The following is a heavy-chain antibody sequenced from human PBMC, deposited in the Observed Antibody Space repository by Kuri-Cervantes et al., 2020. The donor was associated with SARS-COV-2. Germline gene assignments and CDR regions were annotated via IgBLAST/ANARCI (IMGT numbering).Heavy chain of an antibody. Sequence: ESLKISCTVSGGSISSSSYYWGWIRQPPGKGLEWIGSIYYSGSTNYNPSLKSRVTISVDTSKNQFSLKLSSVTAADTAVYYCARDGGGHYYDSSGYYHYYYYGMDVWGQGTTVTVSS. J-gene: IGHJ6*02. V-gene: IGHV4-39*07. CDR2: IYYSGST. D-gene: IGHD3-22*01. CDR3: ARDGGGHYYDSSGYYHYYYYGMDV. CDR1: GGSISSSSYY.